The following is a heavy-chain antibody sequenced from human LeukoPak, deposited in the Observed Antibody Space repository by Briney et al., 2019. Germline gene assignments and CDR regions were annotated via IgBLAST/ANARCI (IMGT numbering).Heavy chain of an antibody. Sequence: PSETLSLTCAVSGYSISSGYYWGWIRQPPGKGLEWIGSIYHSGSTYYNPSLKSRVTISVDTSKNQFSLKLSSVTAADTAVYYCATGTTNYYYHMDVWGKGTTVTVSS. J-gene: IGHJ6*03. D-gene: IGHD1-7*01. V-gene: IGHV4-38-2*01. CDR1: GYSISSGYY. CDR3: ATGTTNYYYHMDV. CDR2: IYHSGST.